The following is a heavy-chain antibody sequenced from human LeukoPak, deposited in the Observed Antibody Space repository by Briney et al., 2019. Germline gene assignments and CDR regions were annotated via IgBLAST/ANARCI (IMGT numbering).Heavy chain of an antibody. J-gene: IGHJ4*02. D-gene: IGHD5-24*01. CDR2: ISGSGGST. CDR1: GFTFSSYA. Sequence: GGSLRLSCAASGFTFSSYAMSWVRQAPGKGLEWVSAISGSGGSTYYADSVKGRFTISRDNSKNTLYLQMNSLRAEDTAVYYCAIGKMATIRRQPYYFDYWGQGTLVTVSS. CDR3: AIGKMATIRRQPYYFDY. V-gene: IGHV3-23*01.